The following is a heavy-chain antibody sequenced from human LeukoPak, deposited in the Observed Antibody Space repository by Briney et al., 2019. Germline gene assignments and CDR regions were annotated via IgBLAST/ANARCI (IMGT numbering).Heavy chain of an antibody. CDR3: GKDLAGGALDV. CDR1: QFIFTYYA. CDR2: LSYDGGDK. D-gene: IGHD4/OR15-4a*01. Sequence: GGSPRLSCAASQFIFTYYAIHWVRQAPGKGLEWVTSLSYDGGDKHYADPVKGRFTVSRDSSKNTVYLQMNGLTTADTAVYHCGKDLAGGALDVWGQGTTVTVS. J-gene: IGHJ6*02. V-gene: IGHV3-30-3*01.